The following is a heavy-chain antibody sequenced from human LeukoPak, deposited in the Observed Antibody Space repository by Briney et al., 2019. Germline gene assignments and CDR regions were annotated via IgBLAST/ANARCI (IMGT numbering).Heavy chain of an antibody. CDR3: ARADYAGNSELDC. CDR1: GYTFTGYY. J-gene: IGHJ4*02. CDR2: INPNSGGT. Sequence: ASVKLSCNASGYTFTGYYMHWVRQAPGQGLEWMGCINPNSGGTNYAQNFHGRLTTTRDTSTNTAYTELSRLISDDTTVLYCARADYAGNSELDCWEQGPLVSVSS. V-gene: IGHV1-2*02. D-gene: IGHD4-23*01.